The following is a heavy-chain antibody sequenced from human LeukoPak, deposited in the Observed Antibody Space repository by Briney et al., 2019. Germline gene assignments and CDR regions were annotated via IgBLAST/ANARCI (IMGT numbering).Heavy chain of an antibody. Sequence: PGGSLRLSCAASGFTFSRHAMNWVRQVPGKGLEWLAVISHDGNNKYYADSVKGRFTVSRDNSKNTLYLQVNDLRVEDTAVYYCARGDSVQLWLNMGDYWGQGALVTVSS. CDR1: GFTFSRHA. CDR3: ARGDSVQLWLNMGDY. V-gene: IGHV3-30-3*01. J-gene: IGHJ4*02. D-gene: IGHD5-18*01. CDR2: ISHDGNNK.